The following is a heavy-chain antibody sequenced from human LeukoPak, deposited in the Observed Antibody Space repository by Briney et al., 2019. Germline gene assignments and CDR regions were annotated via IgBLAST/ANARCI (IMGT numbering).Heavy chain of an antibody. CDR3: ARTITIFGVVTLNWFDP. V-gene: IGHV4-34*01. CDR2: INHSGST. J-gene: IGHJ5*02. D-gene: IGHD3-3*01. CDR1: GGSFSGYY. Sequence: PSETLSLACAVYGGSFSGYYWSWIRQPPGKGLEWIGEINHSGSTNYNPSLKSRVTISVDTSKNQFSLKLSSVTAADTAVYYCARTITIFGVVTLNWFDPWGQGTLVTVSS.